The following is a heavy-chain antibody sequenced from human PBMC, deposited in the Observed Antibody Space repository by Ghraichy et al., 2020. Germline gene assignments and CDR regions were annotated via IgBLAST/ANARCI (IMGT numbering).Heavy chain of an antibody. CDR3: ARGPYSNYYPFDY. J-gene: IGHJ4*02. CDR2: IYHSGST. D-gene: IGHD4-11*01. V-gene: IGHV4-30-2*01. CDR1: GGSISSGGYS. Sequence: SETLSLTCAVSGGSISSGGYSWSWIRQPPGKGLEWIGYIYHSGSTYYNPSLKSRVTISVDRSKNQFSLKLSSVTAADTAVYYCARGPYSNYYPFDYWGQGTLVTVSS.